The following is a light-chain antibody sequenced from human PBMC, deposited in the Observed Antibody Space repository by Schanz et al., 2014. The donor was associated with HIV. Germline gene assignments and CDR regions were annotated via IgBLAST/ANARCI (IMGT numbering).Light chain of an antibody. CDR2: EIS. CDR1: SSDVGHYDY. CDR3: CSYTGSGTLV. Sequence: QSVLTQPPSASGSRGQSVTISCTGTSSDVGHYDYVSWYQQHPGKAPKLMIYEISKWPSGVSNRFSGSKSGNTASLTISGLQAEDEADYYCCSYTGSGTLVFGGGTKLTVL. J-gene: IGLJ2*01. V-gene: IGLV2-23*02.